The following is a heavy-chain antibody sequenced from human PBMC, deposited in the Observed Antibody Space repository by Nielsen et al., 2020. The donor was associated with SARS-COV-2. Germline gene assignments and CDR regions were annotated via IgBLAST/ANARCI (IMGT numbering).Heavy chain of an antibody. CDR1: GYTVTKSG. D-gene: IGHD2-15*01. J-gene: IGHJ5*02. Sequence: ASVNVSRMASGYTVTKSGIRWVRRARGQGLEGLGWISGNSDSAKYVKKFQGRVIMTTDTSTRTAFLEVRSVRSDDTAVYYRASSAPPSGINWFDPWGQGTLVTVSS. CDR2: ISGNSDSA. V-gene: IGHV1-18*04. CDR3: ASSAPPSGINWFDP.